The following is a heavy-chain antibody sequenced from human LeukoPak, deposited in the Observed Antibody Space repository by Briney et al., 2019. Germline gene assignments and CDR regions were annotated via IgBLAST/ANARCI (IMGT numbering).Heavy chain of an antibody. J-gene: IGHJ4*02. Sequence: GSLRLSCAASGFTVSSNYMSWVRQAPGKGLEWVSVTYSGGSTYYAGFVKGRFTISRDNSKNTLYLQMNSLRAEDTAVYYCARARWSSTGWFFGYWGQGTLVTVSS. CDR2: TYSGGST. D-gene: IGHD6-19*01. CDR1: GFTVSSNY. V-gene: IGHV3-66*01. CDR3: ARARWSSTGWFFGY.